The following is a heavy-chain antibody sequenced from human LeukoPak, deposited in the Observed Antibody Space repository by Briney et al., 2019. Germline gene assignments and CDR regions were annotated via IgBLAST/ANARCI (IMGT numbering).Heavy chain of an antibody. CDR3: ARLWFGELYSNWFDP. J-gene: IGHJ5*02. D-gene: IGHD3-10*01. Sequence: SETLSLTCAVYGGSFSGYYWSWIRQPPGKGLEWIGEINHSGSTNYNPSLKSRVTISVDTSKNQFSLKLSSVTAADTAVYYCARLWFGELYSNWFDPWGQGTLVTVSS. CDR2: INHSGST. V-gene: IGHV4-34*01. CDR1: GGSFSGYY.